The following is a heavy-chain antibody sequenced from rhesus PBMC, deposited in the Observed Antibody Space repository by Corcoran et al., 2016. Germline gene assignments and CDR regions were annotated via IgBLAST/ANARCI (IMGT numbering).Heavy chain of an antibody. Sequence: EVQLVETGGGLVQPGGSLKVSCAASGFTFSSYGMSWVRQAPGKGLEWVPAINSGGGPTYHDASGKGRFTMSRDNAKNTLSLQMNSLRAEDTAVYYCAKWGVLTAFDYWGRGVLVTVSP. V-gene: IGHV3S5*01. CDR2: INSGGGPT. D-gene: IGHD2-15*01. CDR3: AKWGVLTAFDY. J-gene: IGHJ4*01. CDR1: GFTFSSYG.